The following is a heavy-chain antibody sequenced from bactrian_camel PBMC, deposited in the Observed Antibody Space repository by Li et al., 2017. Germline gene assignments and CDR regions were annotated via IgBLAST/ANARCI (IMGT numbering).Heavy chain of an antibody. CDR1: GFEFSRYG. CDR2: ILSGAGST. J-gene: IGHJ4*01. CDR3: AQGGSPDN. D-gene: IGHD2*01. V-gene: IGHV3S40*01. Sequence: VQLVESGGALVQPGGSLRLSCEASGFEFSRYGVSWVRQAPGKGLEWVSGILSGAGSTHYADAVKGRLSISRDNAKNTLRLQLNSLKTEDTAMHYCAQGGSPDNWGQGTQVTVS.